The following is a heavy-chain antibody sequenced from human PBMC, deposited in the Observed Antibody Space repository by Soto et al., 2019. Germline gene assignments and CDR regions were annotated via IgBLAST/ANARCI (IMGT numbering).Heavy chain of an antibody. CDR3: ARGPRNWGVDY. Sequence: QVQPVQSGAEVKKPRASVKVSCKAAAYTFTSYDINWVRQATGQDFEWMGWMNPNNGNTAYAQKFQGRVTMTRDTSKSTAFMELSSLTSEDTAVYYCARGPRNWGVDYWGQGTLVTVSS. D-gene: IGHD7-27*01. CDR2: MNPNNGNT. J-gene: IGHJ4*02. V-gene: IGHV1-8*01. CDR1: AYTFTSYD.